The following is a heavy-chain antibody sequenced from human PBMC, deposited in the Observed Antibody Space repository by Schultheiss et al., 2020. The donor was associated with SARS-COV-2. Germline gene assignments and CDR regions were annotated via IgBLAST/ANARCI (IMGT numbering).Heavy chain of an antibody. CDR2: ISSSSSYI. Sequence: GGSLRLSCAASGFTFSSYSMNWVRQAPGKGLEWVSSISSSSSYIYYADSVKGRFTISRDNAKNSLYLQMNSLRAEDTAVYYCARFLDYGDYGFDYWGQGTLVTVSS. D-gene: IGHD4-17*01. CDR1: GFTFSSYS. CDR3: ARFLDYGDYGFDY. V-gene: IGHV3-21*04. J-gene: IGHJ4*02.